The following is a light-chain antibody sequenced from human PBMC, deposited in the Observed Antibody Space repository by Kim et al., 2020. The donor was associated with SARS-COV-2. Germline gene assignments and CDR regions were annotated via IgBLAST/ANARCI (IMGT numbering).Light chain of an antibody. CDR2: QDS. V-gene: IGLV3-1*01. Sequence: SVSPGETASITCSGDKLGDKYACWYQQKTGQSPVLVIYQDSKRPSGIPERFSGSNSGNTATLTISGTQAMDEADYYCQAWDSSIVVFGGGNQLTVL. CDR1: KLGDKY. J-gene: IGLJ2*01. CDR3: QAWDSSIVV.